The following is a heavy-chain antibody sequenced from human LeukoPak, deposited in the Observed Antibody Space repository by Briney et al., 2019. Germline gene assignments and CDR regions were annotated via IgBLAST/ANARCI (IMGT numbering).Heavy chain of an antibody. Sequence: ASVKVSCKASGYTLTSYGISWVRQAPGQGLEWMGLISAYNGNTNYAQKLQGRVTMTTDTSTSTAYMELRSLRSDDTAVYYCARDQFYDSSGYYYLFVDDAFDIWGQGTMVTVSS. CDR3: ARDQFYDSSGYYYLFVDDAFDI. V-gene: IGHV1-18*01. J-gene: IGHJ3*02. D-gene: IGHD3-22*01. CDR2: ISAYNGNT. CDR1: GYTLTSYG.